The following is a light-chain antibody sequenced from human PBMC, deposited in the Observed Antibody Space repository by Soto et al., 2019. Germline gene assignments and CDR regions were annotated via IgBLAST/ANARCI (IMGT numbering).Light chain of an antibody. J-gene: IGKJ1*01. CDR3: QQRSNWPRGT. CDR2: DAS. V-gene: IGKV3-11*01. CDR1: QSVSSY. Sequence: EVVLSLSLATLSLYQGERATLSCRASQSVSSYLAWYQQKPGQAPSLLIYDASNRATGIPARFSGSGSGTDFTLTISSLEPEDFAVYYCQQRSNWPRGTFGQGTKAAIK.